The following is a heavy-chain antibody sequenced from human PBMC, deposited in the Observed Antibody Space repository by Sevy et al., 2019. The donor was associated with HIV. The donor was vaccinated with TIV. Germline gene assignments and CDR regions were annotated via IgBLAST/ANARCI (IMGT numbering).Heavy chain of an antibody. CDR1: GFTFITYN. CDR2: ITASANYI. J-gene: IGHJ6*02. D-gene: IGHD2-2*01. CDR3: ARDWLPADLYGMDV. Sequence: GGSLRLSCAASGFTFITYNMNWVRQAPGKGLEWVSSITASANYIYYADSVKGRFTISRDNAKKSLYLQMNSLRAEDTAVYYCARDWLPADLYGMDVWGQGTTVTVSS. V-gene: IGHV3-21*01.